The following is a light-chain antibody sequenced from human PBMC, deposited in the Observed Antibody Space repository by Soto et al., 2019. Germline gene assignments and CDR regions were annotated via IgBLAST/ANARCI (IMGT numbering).Light chain of an antibody. CDR1: ENVRTF. Sequence: EVVLTQSPATLSLSPGERATLSCRASENVRTFVDWYQQKPGQAPRLLIYGASNRATGIPARFSGSGSGTDFTLTISDLEPEDFVVYFCQQYNNWPFSFGQGTRLEIK. J-gene: IGKJ5*01. CDR3: QQYNNWPFS. V-gene: IGKV3-11*01. CDR2: GAS.